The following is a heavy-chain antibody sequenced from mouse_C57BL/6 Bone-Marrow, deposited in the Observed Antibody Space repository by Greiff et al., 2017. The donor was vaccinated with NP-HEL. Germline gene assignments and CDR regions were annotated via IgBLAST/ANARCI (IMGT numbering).Heavy chain of an antibody. CDR1: GYAFSSYW. CDR2: IYPGDGDT. CDR3: TTVYYYGSTYDYYAMDY. J-gene: IGHJ4*01. D-gene: IGHD1-1*01. Sequence: VQLQQSGAELVKPGASVKISCKASGYAFSSYWMNWVKERPGKGLEWIGQIYPGDGDTKYNGKFKGKATLTADKSSSTAYMQVSSLTSEDSAVYYCTTVYYYGSTYDYYAMDYWGQGTSVTVAS. V-gene: IGHV1-80*01.